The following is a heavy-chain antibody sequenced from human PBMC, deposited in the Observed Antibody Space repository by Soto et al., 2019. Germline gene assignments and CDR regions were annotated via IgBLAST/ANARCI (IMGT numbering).Heavy chain of an antibody. CDR3: ARGLYGAYGQDF. CDR1: GFTFSSYW. V-gene: IGHV3-74*01. Sequence: EVQLVESGENLVQPGGSLRLSCAASGFTFSSYWIHWVRQAPGKGLVWVSRIKGDEITTNYADSVKGRFTISRENAKNTVFLHMHSLRAEDTALYYCARGLYGAYGQDFWGQGILVTVSS. J-gene: IGHJ4*02. CDR2: IKGDEITT. D-gene: IGHD4-17*01.